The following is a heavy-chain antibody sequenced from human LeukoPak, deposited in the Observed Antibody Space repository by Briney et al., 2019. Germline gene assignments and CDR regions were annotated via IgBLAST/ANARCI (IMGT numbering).Heavy chain of an antibody. Sequence: ASVKVSCKASGYTFTSYSISWVRQAPGQGLEWMGWISAYNGNTNYAQKLQGRVTMTTDTSTSTAYMELRSLRSDDTAVYYCARDTHYYDSSGYYYGAEYFQHWGQGTLVTVSS. J-gene: IGHJ1*01. D-gene: IGHD3-22*01. CDR1: GYTFTSYS. V-gene: IGHV1-18*01. CDR2: ISAYNGNT. CDR3: ARDTHYYDSSGYYYGAEYFQH.